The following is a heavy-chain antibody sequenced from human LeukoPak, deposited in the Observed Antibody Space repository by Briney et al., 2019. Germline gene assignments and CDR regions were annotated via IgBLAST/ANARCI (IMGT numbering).Heavy chain of an antibody. D-gene: IGHD3-3*01. CDR3: ARDRGTIFGVVTKGYFQH. Sequence: GGSLRLSCAASGFTFSSYSMNWVRQAPGKGLEWVSYISSSSSTIYYADSVKGRFTISRDNAENSLYLQMNSLRAEDTAVYYCARDRGTIFGVVTKGYFQHWGQGTLVTVSS. V-gene: IGHV3-48*01. CDR2: ISSSSSTI. J-gene: IGHJ1*01. CDR1: GFTFSSYS.